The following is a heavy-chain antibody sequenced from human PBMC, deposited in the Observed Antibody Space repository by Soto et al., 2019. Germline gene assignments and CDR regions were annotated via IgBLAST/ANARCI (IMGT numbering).Heavy chain of an antibody. CDR2: ISYDGSNK. Sequence: GGSLRLSCAASGFTFSSYAMHWVRQAPGKGLEWVAAISYDGSNKYYADTVKGRFTISKDNSKNTLSLQMNSLRAEDTAVYYCARGPSSLTRFDYWGQGXLVTVYS. J-gene: IGHJ4*02. CDR1: GFTFSSYA. D-gene: IGHD2-2*01. V-gene: IGHV3-30-3*01. CDR3: ARGPSSLTRFDY.